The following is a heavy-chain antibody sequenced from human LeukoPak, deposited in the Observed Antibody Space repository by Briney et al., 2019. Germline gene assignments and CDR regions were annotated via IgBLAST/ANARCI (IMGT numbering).Heavy chain of an antibody. CDR3: VREEMTTILDQYYYYVDV. D-gene: IGHD5-24*01. Sequence: PGGSLSLSCEASGFTFSSHWMHWVRQAPGKGLVWVARVDSYGSGTDYADSVKGRFTISRDNAKNTLYLQMNSLRAEDTAVYFCVREEMTTILDQYYYYVDVWGKGTTVTVSS. J-gene: IGHJ6*03. V-gene: IGHV3-74*01. CDR2: VDSYGSGT. CDR1: GFTFSSHW.